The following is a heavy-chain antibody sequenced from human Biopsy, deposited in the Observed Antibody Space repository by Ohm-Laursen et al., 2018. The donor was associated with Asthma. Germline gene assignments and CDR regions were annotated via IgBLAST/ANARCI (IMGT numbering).Heavy chain of an antibody. J-gene: IGHJ6*02. CDR2: ISYDGSTK. Sequence: SLRLSCAASGFTLTTYAIHWVRPAPGKGLEWVAVISYDGSTKYSADSVKGRFIVSRDISKNILSLQINSLRPEDTAVYYCARDVVWFREVGGMDVWGQGTTVTVSS. CDR1: GFTLTTYA. CDR3: ARDVVWFREVGGMDV. D-gene: IGHD3-10*01. V-gene: IGHV3-30*03.